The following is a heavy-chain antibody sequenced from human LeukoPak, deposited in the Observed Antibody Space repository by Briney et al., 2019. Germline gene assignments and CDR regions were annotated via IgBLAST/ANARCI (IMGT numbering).Heavy chain of an antibody. CDR2: ISGSGGST. Sequence: PGGSLRLSCAASEFTFSSYAMTWVRQAPGKGLEWVSVISGSGGSTYYADSVKGRFTISRDNSKNTLYLQMNSLRAEDTAVYFCAKGLGSTSRRGFDYWGQGTLVTVSS. J-gene: IGHJ4*02. V-gene: IGHV3-23*01. D-gene: IGHD3-16*01. CDR1: EFTFSSYA. CDR3: AKGLGSTSRRGFDY.